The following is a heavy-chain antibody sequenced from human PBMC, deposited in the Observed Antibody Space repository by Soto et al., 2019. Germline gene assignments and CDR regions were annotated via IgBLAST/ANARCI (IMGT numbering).Heavy chain of an antibody. CDR1: GFNVRIYE. Sequence: PGGSLRLLCQASGFNVRIYEMHWVRKAPGKGLEWVSYISSSGLTTYYADFAEGRFTISRDNAKDSLYLHLNSLRVGDTAVYYCARYGTRGDWWGLGTQVTVSS. D-gene: IGHD3-10*01. CDR3: ARYGTRGDW. CDR2: ISSSGLTT. V-gene: IGHV3-48*03. J-gene: IGHJ5*01.